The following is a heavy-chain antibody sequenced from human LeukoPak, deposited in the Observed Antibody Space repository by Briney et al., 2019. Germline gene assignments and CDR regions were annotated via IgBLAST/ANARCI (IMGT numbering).Heavy chain of an antibody. V-gene: IGHV1-8*01. D-gene: IGHD4-23*01. CDR3: ARDYGGNSGWFDP. Sequence: ASVKVSCKASGYTFTSYDLNWVRQATGQGLEWIGWMHPNSGNTGYAQKFQGRVTLTRSTSISTAYMELRSLTSEDTAVYYCARDYGGNSGWFDPWGQGTLVTVSS. CDR1: GYTFTSYD. CDR2: MHPNSGNT. J-gene: IGHJ5*02.